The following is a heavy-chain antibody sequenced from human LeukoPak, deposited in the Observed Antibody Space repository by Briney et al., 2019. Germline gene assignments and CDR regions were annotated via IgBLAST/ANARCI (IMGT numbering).Heavy chain of an antibody. D-gene: IGHD4-23*01. Sequence: SETLCLTCTVSGGSISSSSYYWGWIRQPPGKGLEWIGSIYYSGSTYYNPSLKSRVTISVDTSKNQFSLKLSSVTAADTAVYYCARRPTPRYFDLWGRGTLVTVSS. V-gene: IGHV4-39*01. CDR3: ARRPTPRYFDL. CDR1: GGSISSSSYY. J-gene: IGHJ2*01. CDR2: IYYSGST.